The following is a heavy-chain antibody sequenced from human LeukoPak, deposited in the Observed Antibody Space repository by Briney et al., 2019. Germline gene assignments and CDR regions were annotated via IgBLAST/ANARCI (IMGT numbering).Heavy chain of an antibody. CDR2: ISIDGSTT. J-gene: IGHJ4*02. CDR3: ARVTCGSISCPIDY. CDR1: GFTFSSYW. Sequence: GGSLRLSCVGSGFTFSSYWMHWVRQGPGKGLEWVSRISIDGSTTTYADSVKGRFTISRDNAKNTAYLQMNSLRAEDTAVYYCARVTCGSISCPIDYWGQGTLVTVSS. D-gene: IGHD2-2*01. V-gene: IGHV3-74*01.